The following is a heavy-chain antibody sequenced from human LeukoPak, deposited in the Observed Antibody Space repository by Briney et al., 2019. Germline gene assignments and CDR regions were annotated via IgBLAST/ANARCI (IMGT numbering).Heavy chain of an antibody. D-gene: IGHD6-6*01. V-gene: IGHV4-4*09. CDR1: GGSISSYY. Sequence: SGTLSLTCTVSGGSISSYYWSWIRQPPGKGLEWIGYIYTSGSTNYNPSLKSRVTISVDTSKNQFSLKLSSVTAADTAVYYCARSGDSSSSAVDYWGQGTLVTVSS. CDR3: ARSGDSSSSAVDY. CDR2: IYTSGST. J-gene: IGHJ4*02.